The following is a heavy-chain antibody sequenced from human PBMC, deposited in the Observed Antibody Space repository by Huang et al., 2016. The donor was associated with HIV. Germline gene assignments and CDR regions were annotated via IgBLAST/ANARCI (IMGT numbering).Heavy chain of an antibody. CDR3: ARGGIAAAANNWFDP. CDR1: GYSFNTYW. J-gene: IGHJ5*02. CDR2: NDPGCSDT. D-gene: IGHD6-13*01. V-gene: IGHV5-51*01. Sequence: EVQLVQSGAEVRKPGESLKISCKGSGYSFNTYWIGWVGQIPGKGLEWKGINDPGCSDTKYSPACQGQVAISDDKYTSTAYLQWRSLKASDNASYYCARGGIAAAANNWFDPWGQGTLVTVSS.